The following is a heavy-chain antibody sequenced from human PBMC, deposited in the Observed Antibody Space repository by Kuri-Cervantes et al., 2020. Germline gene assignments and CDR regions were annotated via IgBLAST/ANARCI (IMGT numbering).Heavy chain of an antibody. D-gene: IGHD2-21*01. CDR1: GGSISSHY. J-gene: IGHJ5*02. Sequence: GSLRLSCTVSGGSISSHYWSWIRQPPGKGLEWIAYIYHTGTTNYNPSLKSRVSISIDTSKNQFSLKLTSVTAADTAVYYCARSHSARLGWFDPWGQGTLVTVSS. V-gene: IGHV4-59*11. CDR3: ARSHSARLGWFDP. CDR2: IYHTGTT.